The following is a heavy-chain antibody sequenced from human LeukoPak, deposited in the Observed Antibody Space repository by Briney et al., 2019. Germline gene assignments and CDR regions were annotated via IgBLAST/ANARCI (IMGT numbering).Heavy chain of an antibody. Sequence: TGGSLRLSCAASGFTFSSYAMSWVRQAPGKGLEWVSAISGSGGSTYYADSVKGRFTISRDNSKNTLYLQMNSLRAEDTAVYYCAKGTKLAVAANNYFDYWGQGTLLTVSS. J-gene: IGHJ4*02. D-gene: IGHD2-15*01. CDR1: GFTFSSYA. CDR2: ISGSGGST. V-gene: IGHV3-23*01. CDR3: AKGTKLAVAANNYFDY.